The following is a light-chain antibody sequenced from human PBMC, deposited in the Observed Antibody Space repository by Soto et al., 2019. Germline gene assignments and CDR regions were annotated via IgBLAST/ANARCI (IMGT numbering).Light chain of an antibody. V-gene: IGLV2-14*01. Sequence: QSVLTQPASVSGSPGQSITISCTGTTSDVGVYVSWYQQHPGKAPRLILYDVSNRPSGISNRFSGSKSGNTASLTISGLQTEDEADYYCSSYTSSITYVFGTGTKVTVL. CDR3: SSYTSSITYV. J-gene: IGLJ1*01. CDR1: TSDVGVY. CDR2: DVS.